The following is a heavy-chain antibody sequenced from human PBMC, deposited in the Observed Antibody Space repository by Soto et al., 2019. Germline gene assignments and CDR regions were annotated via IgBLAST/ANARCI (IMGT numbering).Heavy chain of an antibody. D-gene: IGHD3-3*01. V-gene: IGHV3-23*01. Sequence: LGGSLRLSCAASGFTFSSYAMSWVRQAPGKGLEWVSAISGSGGSTYYADSVKGRFTISRDNSKNTPYLQMNSLRAEDTAVYYCAKVGKRFLEWFFDYWGQGTLVTVSS. CDR1: GFTFSSYA. J-gene: IGHJ4*02. CDR2: ISGSGGST. CDR3: AKVGKRFLEWFFDY.